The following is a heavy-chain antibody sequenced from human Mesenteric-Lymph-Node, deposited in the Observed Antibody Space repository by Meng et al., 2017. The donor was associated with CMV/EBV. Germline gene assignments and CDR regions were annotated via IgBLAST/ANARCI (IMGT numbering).Heavy chain of an antibody. CDR1: GFTFSSYW. V-gene: IGHV3-21*01. Sequence: GESLKISCAASGFTFSSYWMHWVRQAPGKGLVWVSSISSSSSYIYYADSVKGRFTISRDNAKNSLYLQMNSLRAEDTAVYYCARERGYSYGAYYYYGMDVWGQGTTVTVSS. J-gene: IGHJ6*02. D-gene: IGHD5-18*01. CDR2: ISSSSSYI. CDR3: ARERGYSYGAYYYYGMDV.